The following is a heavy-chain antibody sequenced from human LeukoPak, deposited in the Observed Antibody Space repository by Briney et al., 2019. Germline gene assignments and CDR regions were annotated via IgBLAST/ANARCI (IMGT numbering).Heavy chain of an antibody. CDR1: GFSFSDNV. V-gene: IGHV3-30*04. Sequence: GGSLRLSCVVSGFSFSDNVFHWVRQAPGKGLEWVTYLSYDGVNAFYADSVKGRFTISRDTAGGTVSLQMDNLRVEDTAVYYCARGGRRDGTVSTYYFYAMDVWGLGTAVTVSS. CDR3: ARGGRRDGTVSTYYFYAMDV. D-gene: IGHD3-10*01. J-gene: IGHJ6*02. CDR2: LSYDGVNA.